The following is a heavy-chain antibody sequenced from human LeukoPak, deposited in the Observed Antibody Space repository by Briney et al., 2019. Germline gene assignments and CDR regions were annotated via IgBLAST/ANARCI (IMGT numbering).Heavy chain of an antibody. CDR2: ISGSGGST. Sequence: GGSLRLSCAASGFTFSSYAMSWVRQAPGKGLEWVSAISGSGGSTYYADSVKGRFTISRDNSKNTLSLQMNSLRVEDTAVYYCARDLAWGAFDYWGQGTLVTVSS. J-gene: IGHJ4*02. CDR1: GFTFSSYA. CDR3: ARDLAWGAFDY. D-gene: IGHD7-27*01. V-gene: IGHV3-23*01.